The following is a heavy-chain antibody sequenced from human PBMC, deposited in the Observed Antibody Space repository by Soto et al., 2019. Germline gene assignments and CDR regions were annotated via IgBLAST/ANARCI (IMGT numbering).Heavy chain of an antibody. J-gene: IGHJ4*02. CDR1: GCTFSGSA. CDR2: IRSKVNSYAT. Sequence: GGSLRLSCAASGCTFSGSAMHWVRQASGKGLEWVGRIRSKVNSYATSYTASVKGRFTISRDDSKNTAYLQMNSLKTEDTAVYYCYLGVAGGEKYFDYWGQGTLVTVSS. D-gene: IGHD3-16*01. CDR3: YLGVAGGEKYFDY. V-gene: IGHV3-73*01.